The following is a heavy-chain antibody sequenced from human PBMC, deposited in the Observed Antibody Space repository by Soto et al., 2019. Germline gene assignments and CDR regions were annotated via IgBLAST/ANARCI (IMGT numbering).Heavy chain of an antibody. D-gene: IGHD5-18*01. J-gene: IGHJ3*02. V-gene: IGHV3-7*01. CDR2: IKQDGTEK. CDR1: GFTFSRYW. Sequence: PGGSLRLSCAASGFTFSRYWMNWVRQAPGKGLEWVANIKQDGTEKNYVDSVKGRFTISRDNARKSLHLQMDSLRAEDTAVYFCARGDTPMITGMDSFDIWGQGTMVTVSS. CDR3: ARGDTPMITGMDSFDI.